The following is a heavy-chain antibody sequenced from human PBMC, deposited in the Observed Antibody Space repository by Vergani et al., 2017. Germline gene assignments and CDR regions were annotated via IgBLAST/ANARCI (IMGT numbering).Heavy chain of an antibody. D-gene: IGHD4-17*01. Sequence: EVQLVESGGGLVKRGGSLRLSCAASGFTFSSYSMNWVRQAPGKGLEWVSSISSSSSYIHYSDSLKGRFTISRDNAKSSLYLQMNSLRAENTGVYYCAKDERENSDYGYFDYWGQGTLIAVSA. V-gene: IGHV3-21*01. J-gene: IGHJ4*02. CDR1: GFTFSSYS. CDR2: ISSSSSYI. CDR3: AKDERENSDYGYFDY.